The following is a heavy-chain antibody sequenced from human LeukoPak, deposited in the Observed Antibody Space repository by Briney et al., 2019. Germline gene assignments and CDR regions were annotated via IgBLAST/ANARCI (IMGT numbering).Heavy chain of an antibody. CDR3: ARAGVGATWVFDY. Sequence: GGSLRLSCAASGFTFSSYGMHWVRQAPGKGPEYVSTISSNGGGTYYANSVKGRFSISRDSSKNTLYLQMGSLRPEDMAVYYCARAGVGATWVFDYWGQGTLVTVSS. J-gene: IGHJ4*02. CDR1: GFTFSSYG. D-gene: IGHD1-26*01. V-gene: IGHV3-64*01. CDR2: ISSNGGGT.